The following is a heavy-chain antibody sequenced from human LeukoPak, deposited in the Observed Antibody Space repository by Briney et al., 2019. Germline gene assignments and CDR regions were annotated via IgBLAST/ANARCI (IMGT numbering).Heavy chain of an antibody. V-gene: IGHV3-73*01. CDR1: GFTFSGSA. Sequence: GGSLRLSCVASGFTFSGSAMHWVRQASGKGLEWVGRIRSKANSYATAYAASVKGRFTISRDDSKNTAYLQMNSLKTEDTAVYYCTSHDYGDYIPFDYWGQGTLVTVSS. D-gene: IGHD4-17*01. CDR2: IRSKANSYAT. CDR3: TSHDYGDYIPFDY. J-gene: IGHJ4*02.